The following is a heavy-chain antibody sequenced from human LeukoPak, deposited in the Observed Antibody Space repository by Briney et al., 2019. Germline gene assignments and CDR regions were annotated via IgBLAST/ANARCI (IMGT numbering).Heavy chain of an antibody. CDR3: AKRADYYDSSRALYDAFDL. J-gene: IGHJ3*01. V-gene: IGHV3-30*02. CDR1: GFTFRTYG. D-gene: IGHD3-16*01. Sequence: GGSLRLSCAASGFTFRTYGMHWVRQAPGKGLEWVTFIRYDGSDKYYADSMKGRFTISRDNSKNTLFLQMNSLRVEDTAVYYCAKRADYYDSSRALYDAFDLWGQGTMVTVSS. CDR2: IRYDGSDK.